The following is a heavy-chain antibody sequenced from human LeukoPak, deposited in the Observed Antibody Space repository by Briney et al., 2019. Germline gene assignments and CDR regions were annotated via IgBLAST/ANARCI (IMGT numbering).Heavy chain of an antibody. CDR2: IRYDGSNK. CDR3: AKCYDSSGYYYPLRYYYYTDV. D-gene: IGHD3-22*01. CDR1: GFTFSSYG. V-gene: IGHV3-30*02. J-gene: IGHJ6*03. Sequence: PGGSLRLSCAASGFTFSSYGMHWVRQAPGKGLEWVAFIRYDGSNKYYADSVKGRFTISRDNSKNTLYLQMNSLRAEDTAVYYCAKCYDSSGYYYPLRYYYYTDVWGKGTTVTISS.